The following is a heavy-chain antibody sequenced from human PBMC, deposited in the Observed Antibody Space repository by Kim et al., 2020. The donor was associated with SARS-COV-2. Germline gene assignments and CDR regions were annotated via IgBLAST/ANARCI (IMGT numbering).Heavy chain of an antibody. CDR1: GGSVSSGSYY. V-gene: IGHV4-61*01. CDR2: IYYSGST. Sequence: SETLSLTCTVSGGSVSSGSYYWSWIRQPPGKGLEWIGYIYYSGSTNYNPSLKSRVTISVDTSKNQFSLKLSSVTAADTAVYYCARENNVWGSYLTWGQGTLVTVSS. D-gene: IGHD3-16*01. CDR3: ARENNVWGSYLT. J-gene: IGHJ5*02.